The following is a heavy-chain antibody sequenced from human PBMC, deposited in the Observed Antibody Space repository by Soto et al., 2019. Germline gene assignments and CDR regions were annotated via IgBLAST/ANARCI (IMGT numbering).Heavy chain of an antibody. V-gene: IGHV2-5*02. Sequence: SGPTLVNPTQTLTLTCTFSGFSLSTSGVGVGWIRQPPGKALEWLALIYWDDDKRYSPSLKSRLTITKDTSKNQVVLTMTNMDPVDTATYYCAHSIPGYYGSGSYYQTYYFDYWGQGTLVTVSS. CDR2: IYWDDDK. D-gene: IGHD3-10*01. CDR1: GFSLSTSGVG. CDR3: AHSIPGYYGSGSYYQTYYFDY. J-gene: IGHJ4*02.